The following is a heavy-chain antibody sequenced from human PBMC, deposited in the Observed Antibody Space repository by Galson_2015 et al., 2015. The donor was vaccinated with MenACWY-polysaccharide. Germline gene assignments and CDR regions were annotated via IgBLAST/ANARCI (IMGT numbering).Heavy chain of an antibody. D-gene: IGHD6-13*01. Sequence: SLRLGCAASGFSFSAYGMSWVRQAPGRGLEWVSGSGSGGGLYYADSVKGRFTVSRDNSKNTLYLQMNNLRAEDTAVYYCAKVGPRSSWTMGLDYWGQGTLVTVSS. CDR3: AKVGPRSSWTMGLDY. J-gene: IGHJ4*02. CDR2: SGSGGGL. V-gene: IGHV3-23*01. CDR1: GFSFSAYG.